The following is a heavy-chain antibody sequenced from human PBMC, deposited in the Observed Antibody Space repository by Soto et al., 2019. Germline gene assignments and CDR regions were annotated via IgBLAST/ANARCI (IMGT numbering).Heavy chain of an antibody. CDR3: ARDRGGWDYVSSVFAWFYX. J-gene: IGHJ5*01. D-gene: IGHD3-22*01. CDR2: IYYSGRT. CDR1: GVSISSCY. V-gene: IGHV4-59*01. Sequence: SETLSLTFTVSGVSISSCYWSWIRQPPGPGLEWIVDIYYSGRTNYNTSLKSRVTISVDTSKNQFPLKLSSVTAADTDVYYCARDRGGWDYVSSVFAWFYXSGQVTSFTVSX.